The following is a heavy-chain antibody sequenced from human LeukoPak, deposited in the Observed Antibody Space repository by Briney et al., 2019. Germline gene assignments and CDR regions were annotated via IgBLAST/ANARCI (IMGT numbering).Heavy chain of an antibody. Sequence: GGSLRLSXAASGFTFSSYSMNSVRQAPGKGLEWFSSISSSSSYIYYADSVKGRFTISRDNAKNSLYLQMNSLRAEDTAVYYCAAGYNSGLAYWGQGTLVTVSS. J-gene: IGHJ4*02. D-gene: IGHD5-24*01. CDR2: ISSSSSYI. CDR1: GFTFSSYS. V-gene: IGHV3-21*01. CDR3: AAGYNSGLAY.